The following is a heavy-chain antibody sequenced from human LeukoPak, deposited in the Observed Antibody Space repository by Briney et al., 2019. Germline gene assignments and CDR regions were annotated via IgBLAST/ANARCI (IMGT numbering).Heavy chain of an antibody. Sequence: ETLSLTCGVYGGSFSGYYWSWIRQSPGKGVEWIGEINHSGSTNYNPSLKSRVTISVDTSNKQFSLKLSSVTAADTAVYYCARGEGGWYFDYWGQGALVTVSS. V-gene: IGHV4-34*01. D-gene: IGHD6-19*01. CDR1: GGSFSGYY. CDR3: ARGEGGWYFDY. J-gene: IGHJ4*02. CDR2: INHSGST.